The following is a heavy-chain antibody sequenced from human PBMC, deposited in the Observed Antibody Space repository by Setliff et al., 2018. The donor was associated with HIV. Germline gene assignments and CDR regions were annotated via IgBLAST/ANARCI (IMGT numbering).Heavy chain of an antibody. J-gene: IGHJ4*02. CDR2: SIPVFGTV. CDR1: GGTFSGYA. D-gene: IGHD2-15*01. V-gene: IGHV1-69*13. Sequence: AASVKVSCKAPGGTFSGYAFSWVRQAPGQGFEWMGGSIPVFGTVNYAQKFLGRATITADESTNTSYMELTSLRSEDTAVYFCARDSHCSGPSCYSGGQFFDYWGQGTLVTVS. CDR3: ARDSHCSGPSCYSGGQFFDY.